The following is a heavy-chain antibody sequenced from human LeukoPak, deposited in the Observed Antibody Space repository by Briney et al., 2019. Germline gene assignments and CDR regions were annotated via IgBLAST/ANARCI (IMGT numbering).Heavy chain of an antibody. D-gene: IGHD2-15*01. CDR1: GFTFSSYA. J-gene: IGHJ4*02. CDR3: ARGPVAASEDY. V-gene: IGHV3-30-3*01. Sequence: AGGSLRLSCAASGFTFSSYAMHWVRQAPGKGLEWVAVISYDGSNKYYADSVKGRFTISRDNPKNTLYLQMNSLRAEDTAVYYCARGPVAASEDYWGQGTLVTVSS. CDR2: ISYDGSNK.